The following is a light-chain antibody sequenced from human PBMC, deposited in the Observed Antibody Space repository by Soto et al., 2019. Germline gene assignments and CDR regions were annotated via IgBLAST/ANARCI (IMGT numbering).Light chain of an antibody. CDR2: DIS. V-gene: IGKV3-15*01. CDR1: QSVGNK. J-gene: IGKJ1*01. CDR3: LQDYGYPRA. Sequence: EIVVTQSPATLSVSPGERATLSCRASQSVGNKVAWYQHKPGQTPRLIIYDISTRAAGVPARFSGSGYGTDFTLTISSLQSEDFATYYCLQDYGYPRAFGQGTRVEIK.